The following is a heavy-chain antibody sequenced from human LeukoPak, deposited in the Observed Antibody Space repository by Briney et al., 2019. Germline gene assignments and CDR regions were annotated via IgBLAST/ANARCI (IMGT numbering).Heavy chain of an antibody. CDR2: ISWNSGSI. V-gene: IGHV3-9*01. CDR1: GFTFDDYA. CDR3: ARFTVGFDY. Sequence: GGSLRLSCAASGFTFDDYAMHWVRQAPGKGLEWVSGISWNSGSIGYADSVKGRFTISRDNAKNSLYLQMNSLRAEDTAVYYCARFTVGFDYWGQGTLVTVSS. D-gene: IGHD2-8*02. J-gene: IGHJ4*02.